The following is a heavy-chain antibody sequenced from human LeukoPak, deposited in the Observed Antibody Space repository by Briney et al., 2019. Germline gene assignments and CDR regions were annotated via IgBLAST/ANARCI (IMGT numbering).Heavy chain of an antibody. CDR3: AKVYSSSRPKYYYYYMDV. CDR1: GFTFSSCA. D-gene: IGHD6-6*01. J-gene: IGHJ6*03. V-gene: IGHV3-23*01. Sequence: GGSLRLSCAAFGFTFSSCAMSWVRQAPGKGLEWVSAISGSGGSTYYADSVKGRFTISRDNSKNTLYLQMNSLRAEDTAVYYCAKVYSSSRPKYYYYYMDVWGKGTTVTVSS. CDR2: ISGSGGST.